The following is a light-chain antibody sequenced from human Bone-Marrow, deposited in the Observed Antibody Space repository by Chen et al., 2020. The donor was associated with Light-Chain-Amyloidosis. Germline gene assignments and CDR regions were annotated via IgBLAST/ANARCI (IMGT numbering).Light chain of an antibody. CDR2: DND. Sequence: QPVLTQPPSVSAAPGQKVTISCSGSSSNIWNNDVSWYQHLPGTAPKLLIYDNDRRPSVIPDRFSGSKSGTSVTLGSTGLQTGDEADHYCGTWDSGLTTRVFGGGTKLTVL. V-gene: IGLV1-51*01. CDR3: GTWDSGLTTRV. J-gene: IGLJ3*02. CDR1: SSNIWNND.